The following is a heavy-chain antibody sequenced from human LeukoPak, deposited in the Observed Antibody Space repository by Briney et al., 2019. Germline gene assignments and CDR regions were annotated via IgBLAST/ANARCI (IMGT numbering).Heavy chain of an antibody. D-gene: IGHD3-22*01. J-gene: IGHJ3*02. CDR1: GYTFTSYG. CDR2: ISAYNGNT. CDR3: ARDPRPYYYDSSGYFDI. V-gene: IGHV1-18*01. Sequence: ASVKVSCKASGYTFTSYGISWVRQAPGQGLEWMGWISAYNGNTNYAQKLQGRVTMTTDTSTSTAYMELRSLRSDDTAVYYCARDPRPYYYDSSGYFDIWGQGTMVIVSS.